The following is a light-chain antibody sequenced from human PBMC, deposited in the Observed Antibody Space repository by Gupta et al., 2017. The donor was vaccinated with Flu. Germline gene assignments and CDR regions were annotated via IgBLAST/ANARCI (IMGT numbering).Light chain of an antibody. Sequence: QMTQSPSTLSASVGDRVTITCRASQSISSWLAWYQQKPGKAPKLLIYKASSLESGVPSRFSGSGSGTEFTLTISSLQPDDFATYYCQQDNSFSLTFGGGTKVEIK. CDR3: QQDNSFSLT. J-gene: IGKJ4*01. CDR2: KAS. CDR1: QSISSW. V-gene: IGKV1-5*03.